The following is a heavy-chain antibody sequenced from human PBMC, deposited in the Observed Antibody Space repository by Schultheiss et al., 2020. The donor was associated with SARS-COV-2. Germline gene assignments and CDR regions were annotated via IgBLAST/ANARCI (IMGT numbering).Heavy chain of an antibody. D-gene: IGHD5-18*01. CDR1: GGSISSSNW. Sequence: SETLSLTCAVSGGSISSSNWWSWVRQPPGKGLEWIGEIYHSGSAKYNPSLKSRVTISVGKSKNQFSLKLSSVTAADTAVYYCARGVGTAMVRRWGDYYYYGMDVWGQGTTVTVSS. CDR2: IYHSGSA. V-gene: IGHV4-4*02. J-gene: IGHJ6*02. CDR3: ARGVGTAMVRRWGDYYYYGMDV.